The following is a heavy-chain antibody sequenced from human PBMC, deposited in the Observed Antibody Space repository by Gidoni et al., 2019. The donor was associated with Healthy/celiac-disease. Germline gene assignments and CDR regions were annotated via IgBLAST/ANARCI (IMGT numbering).Heavy chain of an antibody. CDR1: GGTFSSYA. Sequence: QVHLVQSGAEVKKPGSSVKVSCKASGGTFSSYAISWVRQAPGQGLEWVGGIIPILGTANYAQKFQGRVTITADESTNTAYMELSSLRSEDTAVYYCAGDEGFGERNWFDPWGQGTLVTVSS. V-gene: IGHV1-69*01. J-gene: IGHJ5*02. D-gene: IGHD3-10*01. CDR3: AGDEGFGERNWFDP. CDR2: IIPILGTA.